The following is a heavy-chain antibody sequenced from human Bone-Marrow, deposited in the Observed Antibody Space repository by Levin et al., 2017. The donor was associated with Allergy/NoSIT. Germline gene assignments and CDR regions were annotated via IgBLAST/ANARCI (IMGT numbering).Heavy chain of an antibody. J-gene: IGHJ4*02. D-gene: IGHD4-17*01. Sequence: KISCKASGGTFSSYTISWVRQAPGQGLEWMGRIIPILGIANYAQKFQGRVTITADKSTSTAYLELSSLRSEDTAVYYCARGTTVTTPLDYWGQGTLVTVSS. CDR1: GGTFSSYT. CDR3: ARGTTVTTPLDY. CDR2: IIPILGIA. V-gene: IGHV1-69*02.